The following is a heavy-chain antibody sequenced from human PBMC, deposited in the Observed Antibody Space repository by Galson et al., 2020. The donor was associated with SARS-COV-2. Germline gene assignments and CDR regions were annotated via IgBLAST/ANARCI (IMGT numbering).Heavy chain of an antibody. J-gene: IGHJ6*02. V-gene: IGHV2-70*11. Sequence: ESGPTLVKPTQTLTLTCTFSGFSLSTSGMCVSWIRQPPGKALEWLARIDWDDDKYYSTSLKTRLTISKDTSKNQVVLTMTNMDPVDTSTYYCARDKIITMARYYYGMDVWGQGTTVTVSS. CDR2: IDWDDDK. CDR1: GFSLSTSGMC. CDR3: ARDKIITMARYYYGMDV. D-gene: IGHD3-10*01.